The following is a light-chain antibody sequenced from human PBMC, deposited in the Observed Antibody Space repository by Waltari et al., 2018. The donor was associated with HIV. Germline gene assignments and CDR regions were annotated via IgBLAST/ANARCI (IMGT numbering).Light chain of an antibody. CDR3: QQSYSSPRT. J-gene: IGKJ1*01. CDR1: QSMSSY. V-gene: IGKV1-39*01. CDR2: AAS. Sequence: DIQITSPQPSLPPSVGNRLTITCRARQSMSSYLNWYQQKPGKAPKLLIYAASSLQSGVPSRFSGSGSGTDFTLTISSLQPEDFATYYCQQSYSSPRTFGQGTKVEIK.